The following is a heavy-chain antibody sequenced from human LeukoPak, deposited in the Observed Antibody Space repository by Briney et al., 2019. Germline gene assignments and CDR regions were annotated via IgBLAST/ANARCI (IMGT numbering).Heavy chain of an antibody. CDR3: ATDISCFET. Sequence: SQTLSLTCTLSTGSISSYYWSWIRQPAGNGLEWIGRISPSGSTNYNPSLKSRVTMSVDTSKNQFSLKLSSVTAADTALYYCATDISCFETWGQGTLVTVSS. D-gene: IGHD3-3*02. J-gene: IGHJ5*02. V-gene: IGHV4-4*07. CDR1: TGSISSYY. CDR2: ISPSGST.